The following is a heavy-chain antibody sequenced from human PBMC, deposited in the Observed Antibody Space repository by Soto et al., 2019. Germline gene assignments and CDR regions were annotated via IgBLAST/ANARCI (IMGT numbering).Heavy chain of an antibody. Sequence: GGSLRLACAACGFTFSIHAMTWVRQAPGKGLEWVSYISSTSSTKNYADSVKGRFTISRDNAKNSLYLQMSSLRDEDTAVYYCARRITMVRGPYYYYGMDVWGQGTTVTVSS. CDR3: ARRITMVRGPYYYYGMDV. CDR1: GFTFSIHA. CDR2: ISSTSSTK. D-gene: IGHD3-10*01. J-gene: IGHJ6*02. V-gene: IGHV3-48*02.